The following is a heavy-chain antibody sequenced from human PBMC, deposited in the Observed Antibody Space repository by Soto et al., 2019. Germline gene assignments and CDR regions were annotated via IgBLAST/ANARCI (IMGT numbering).Heavy chain of an antibody. Sequence: SVKVSCKASGGTFSSYAISWVRQAPGQGLEWMGGIIPFFGTANYAQKFQGRVTITADESTSTAYMELSSLRSEDTAVYYCARDRGVLVGGYDYAYYYYGMDVWGQGTTVTVS. V-gene: IGHV1-69*13. D-gene: IGHD5-12*01. J-gene: IGHJ6*02. CDR2: IIPFFGTA. CDR3: ARDRGVLVGGYDYAYYYYGMDV. CDR1: GGTFSSYA.